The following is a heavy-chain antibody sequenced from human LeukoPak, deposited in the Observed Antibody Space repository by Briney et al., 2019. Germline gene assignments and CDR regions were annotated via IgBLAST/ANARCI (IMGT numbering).Heavy chain of an antibody. CDR1: GFTFDDYA. CDR3: AKVSGDYGDYDYGMDV. Sequence: PGGSLRLSCAASGFTFDDYAMHWVRQAPGKGLEWVSGISWNSGSIGYADSVKGRFTISRDNAKNSLYLQMNSLRAEDTALYYCAKVSGDYGDYDYGMDVWGQGTTVTVSS. D-gene: IGHD4-17*01. CDR2: ISWNSGSI. J-gene: IGHJ6*02. V-gene: IGHV3-9*01.